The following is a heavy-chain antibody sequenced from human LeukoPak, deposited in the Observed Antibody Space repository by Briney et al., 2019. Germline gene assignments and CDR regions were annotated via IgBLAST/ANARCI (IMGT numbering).Heavy chain of an antibody. Sequence: PGGSLRLSCAASGFTFSNYALHWVSQAPGKGLEWVAVISYDGNSENAADSVKGRFTISRDNAKNSLYLQMNSLRVEDTAVYYCARNMGDYWGQGALVTVSS. CDR2: ISYDGNSE. V-gene: IGHV3-30*04. CDR3: ARNMGDY. CDR1: GFTFSNYA. D-gene: IGHD2/OR15-2a*01. J-gene: IGHJ4*02.